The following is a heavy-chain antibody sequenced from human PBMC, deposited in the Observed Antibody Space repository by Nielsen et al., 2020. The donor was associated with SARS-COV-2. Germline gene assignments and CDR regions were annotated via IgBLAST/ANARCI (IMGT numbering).Heavy chain of an antibody. CDR1: GFTFSSYW. CDR2: IKQDGSEK. Sequence: GRSLKISCAASGFTFSSYWMSWVRQAPGKGLEWVANIKQDGSEKYYVDSVKGRFTISRDNAKNSLYLQMNSLRAEDTAVYYCARGTHYFDYWGQGTLVTVSS. V-gene: IGHV3-7*05. J-gene: IGHJ4*02. CDR3: ARGTHYFDY.